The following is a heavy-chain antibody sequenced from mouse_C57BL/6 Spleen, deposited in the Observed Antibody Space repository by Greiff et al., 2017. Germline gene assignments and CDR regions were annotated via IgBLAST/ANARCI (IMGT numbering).Heavy chain of an antibody. CDR1: GFTFSSYA. Sequence: EVNLVESGGGLVKPGGSLKLSCAASGFTFSSYAMSWVRQTPEKRLEWVATISDGGSYTYYPDNVKGRFTISRDNAKNNLYLQMSHLKSEDTAMYYCARDDYYGSSGTYYFDYWGQGTTLTVSS. CDR2: ISDGGSYT. CDR3: ARDDYYGSSGTYYFDY. J-gene: IGHJ2*01. V-gene: IGHV5-4*01. D-gene: IGHD1-1*01.